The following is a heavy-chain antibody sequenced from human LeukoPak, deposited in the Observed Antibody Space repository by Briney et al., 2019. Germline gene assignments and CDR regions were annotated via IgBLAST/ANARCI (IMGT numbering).Heavy chain of an antibody. CDR3: ARIPGSGTYAPRDAFDI. Sequence: SETLSLTCTVSGGSISSYYWSWIRQPPGKGLEWIGYIYYSGSTNYNPSLKSRVTISVDTSKNQFSLKLSSVTAADTAVYYCARIPGSGTYAPRDAFDIWGQGTMVSVSS. V-gene: IGHV4-59*08. D-gene: IGHD3-10*01. CDR1: GGSISSYY. CDR2: IYYSGST. J-gene: IGHJ3*02.